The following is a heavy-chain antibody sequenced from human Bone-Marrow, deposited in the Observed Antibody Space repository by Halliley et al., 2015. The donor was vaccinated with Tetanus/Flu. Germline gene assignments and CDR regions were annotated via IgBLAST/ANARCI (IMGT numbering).Heavy chain of an antibody. CDR3: AKDWDYASGTYYSLFAY. CDR2: IVGSGGST. J-gene: IGHJ4*02. Sequence: SLRLSCAASGFTFNTYAMSWVRQAPGKGLEWVSGIVGSGGSTFYADSVKGRFTISRDISKNTLYLQMNSLRAEDTAVYYCAKDWDYASGTYYSLFAYWGQGTLVTVSS. D-gene: IGHD3-10*01. V-gene: IGHV3-23*01. CDR1: GFTFNTYA.